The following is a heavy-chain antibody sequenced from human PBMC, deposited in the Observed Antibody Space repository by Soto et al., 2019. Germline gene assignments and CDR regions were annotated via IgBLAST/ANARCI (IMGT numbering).Heavy chain of an antibody. J-gene: IGHJ5*02. D-gene: IGHD4-4*01. V-gene: IGHV3-30*03. CDR2: ISYDGSNK. Sequence: QVQLVESGGGVVQPGRSLRLSCAASGFTFSSYGMHWVRQAPGKGLEWVAVISYDGSNKYYADSVKGRFTISRDHSKNTLYLQMISLRAGDTAVYYCPSPRMTTMSWGQGTLVTVSS. CDR1: GFTFSSYG. CDR3: PSPRMTTMS.